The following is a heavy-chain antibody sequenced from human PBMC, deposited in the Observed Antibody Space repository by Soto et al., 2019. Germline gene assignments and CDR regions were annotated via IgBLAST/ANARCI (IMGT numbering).Heavy chain of an antibody. D-gene: IGHD3-16*01. CDR2: IYWNDDK. J-gene: IGHJ2*01. V-gene: IGHV2-5*01. CDR3: VNLLRSHVYVSWYFNI. CDR1: AFSLSTKGVG. Sequence: QITLKESGPTLVKPTQTLSLTCTFSAFSLSTKGVGVGWIRQPPGKALEWLALIYWNDDKRYSPSLKGRLTITKNTSKNRVVFTLTNMDLVNIAPYSCVNLLRSHVYVSWYFNIWAVAPWSLSP.